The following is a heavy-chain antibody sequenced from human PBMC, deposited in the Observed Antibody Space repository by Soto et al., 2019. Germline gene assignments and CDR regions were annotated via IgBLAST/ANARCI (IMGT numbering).Heavy chain of an antibody. J-gene: IGHJ4*02. CDR1: GGSISSIDHY. Sequence: QLQLQESGPRLVKPSETLSLTCIVSGGSISSIDHYWGWIRQPPGKGLEWIGSMYYSGSRYSSYYDPSLKTRVTISADTSKNQFSLKLTSVTAADTAVYYCARPISNRYFDYWSQGILVTVSS. CDR3: ARPISNRYFDY. V-gene: IGHV4-39*01. CDR2: MYYSGSRYSS.